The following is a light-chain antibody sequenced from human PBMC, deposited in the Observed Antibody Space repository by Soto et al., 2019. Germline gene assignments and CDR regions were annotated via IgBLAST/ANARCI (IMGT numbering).Light chain of an antibody. J-gene: IGKJ5*01. CDR3: QHRSIWPVS. CDR2: DAS. CDR1: QSVSSN. V-gene: IGKV3-11*01. Sequence: EIVMTQSPATLSVSPGESATLSCRASQSVSSNLAWHQQKPGQAPRILMYDASNRATRIPPRFSGSGSATDFTLTISSLEPEDFALYYCQHRSIWPVSFGQGTRLEIK.